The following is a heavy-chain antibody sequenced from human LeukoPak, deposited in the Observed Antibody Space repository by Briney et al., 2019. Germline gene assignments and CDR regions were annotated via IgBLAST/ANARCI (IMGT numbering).Heavy chain of an antibody. CDR1: GFTFSRYA. CDR3: ASGSSWYLDY. V-gene: IGHV3-30*04. Sequence: QPGGSLRLSCAASGFTFSRYAMHWVRQAPGKGLEWLAFISYGGSNKCYADSVKGRFTISRDTSKNTVYLQMNSLRAEDTAVYYCASGSSWYLDYWGQGTLVTVSS. D-gene: IGHD6-13*01. J-gene: IGHJ4*02. CDR2: ISYGGSNK.